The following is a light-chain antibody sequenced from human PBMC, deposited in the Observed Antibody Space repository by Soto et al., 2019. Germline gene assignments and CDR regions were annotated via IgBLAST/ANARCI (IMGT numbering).Light chain of an antibody. Sequence: EVVMAQSPVTLSVSPGEGATLSCRASQSVTSNLAWYQQKPGHAPRLLIYGASTRATGIPARFSGSGSGTDFTLTISGLQSEDFAVYYCQQYNNWPLAFGGGTEVEIK. CDR1: QSVTSN. CDR3: QQYNNWPLA. CDR2: GAS. V-gene: IGKV3-15*01. J-gene: IGKJ4*01.